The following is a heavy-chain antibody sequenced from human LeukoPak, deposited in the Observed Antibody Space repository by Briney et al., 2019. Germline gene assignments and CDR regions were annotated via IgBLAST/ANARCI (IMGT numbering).Heavy chain of an antibody. D-gene: IGHD3-10*01. CDR1: GGSFSGYY. CDR2: INHSGST. J-gene: IGHJ4*02. V-gene: IGHV4-34*01. CDR3: ARGNSLRRLYGYYFDY. Sequence: SETLSLTCAVYGGSFSGYYWSWIRQPPGKGQEWIGEINHSGSTNYNPSLKSRVTISVDTSKNQFSLKLSSVTAADTAVYYCARGNSLRRLYGYYFDYWGQGTLVTVSS.